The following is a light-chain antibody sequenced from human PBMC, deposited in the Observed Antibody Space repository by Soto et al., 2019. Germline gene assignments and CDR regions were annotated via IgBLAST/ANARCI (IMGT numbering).Light chain of an antibody. CDR2: GAS. J-gene: IGKJ1*01. Sequence: EIVLAQSPGTLSLSPGERATLSCRASQSVTNSFLAWYQQKPGQAPRLLIYGASRRATGIPDRFTGSGYGTDFALTISRLETEDFAVYYCQQYGSSPWAFGQGTQVEI. CDR1: QSVTNSF. V-gene: IGKV3-20*01. CDR3: QQYGSSPWA.